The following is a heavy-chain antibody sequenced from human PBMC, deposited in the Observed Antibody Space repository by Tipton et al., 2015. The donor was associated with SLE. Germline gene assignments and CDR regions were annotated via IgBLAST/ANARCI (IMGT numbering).Heavy chain of an antibody. D-gene: IGHD5-12*01. Sequence: QLVQSGAEMKKPGESLKISCKGSGYTFTRYWIGWVRQMPGKGLEWMGIIFPDDSDTKYTPSFQGRVTISVDKSINTAYLQRSSLKASDTAMYYCARAERDIVATLDYWGQGTLVTVSS. V-gene: IGHV5-51*03. J-gene: IGHJ4*02. CDR2: IFPDDSDT. CDR3: ARAERDIVATLDY. CDR1: GYTFTRYW.